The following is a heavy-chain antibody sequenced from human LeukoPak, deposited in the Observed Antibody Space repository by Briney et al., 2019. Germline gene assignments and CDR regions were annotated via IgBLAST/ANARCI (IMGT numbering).Heavy chain of an antibody. CDR2: IKQDGSEK. D-gene: IGHD6-13*01. CDR3: ARGGAAAPGDAFDI. CDR1: GFTFSSYW. J-gene: IGHJ3*02. V-gene: IGHV3-7*01. Sequence: PGGSLRLSCAASGFTFSSYWMSWVRQAPGKGLEWVANIKQDGSEKYYVDSVKGRFTISRDNAKNSLYLQMNSLRAEDTAVYYCARGGAAAPGDAFDIWGQGTMVTVSS.